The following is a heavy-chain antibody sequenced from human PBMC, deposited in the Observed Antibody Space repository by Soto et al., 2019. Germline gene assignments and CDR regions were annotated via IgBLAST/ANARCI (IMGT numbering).Heavy chain of an antibody. J-gene: IGHJ4*02. V-gene: IGHV1-46*03. CDR1: GYTFTSYY. D-gene: IGHD1-1*01. CDR2: INPSGGST. CDR3: ARADNWNTHPIDY. Sequence: ASVKVSCKASGYTFTSYYMHSVRQAPGQGLEWMGIINPSGGSTSYAQKFQGRVTMTRDTSTSTVYMELSSLRSEDTAVYYCARADNWNTHPIDYWGQGTLVTGS.